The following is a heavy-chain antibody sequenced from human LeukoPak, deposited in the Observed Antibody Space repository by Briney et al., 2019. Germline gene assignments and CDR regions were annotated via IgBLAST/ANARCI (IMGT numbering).Heavy chain of an antibody. CDR3: AKDTAVATTGYSYSYGLDV. D-gene: IGHD5-12*01. Sequence: PGGSLRLSCAASGFTFSNYGVHWVRQAPGKGLEWVAVISFDGSYKHYADPVEGRFTMSRDNLKNTLSLQMNSLRAEDTAVYYCAKDTAVATTGYSYSYGLDVWGQGTTVTVSS. CDR1: GFTFSNYG. CDR2: ISFDGSYK. J-gene: IGHJ6*02. V-gene: IGHV3-30*18.